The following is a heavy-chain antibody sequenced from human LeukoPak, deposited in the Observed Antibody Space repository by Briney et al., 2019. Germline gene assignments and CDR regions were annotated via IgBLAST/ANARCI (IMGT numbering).Heavy chain of an antibody. CDR1: GFTFSSYA. CDR3: AKDTFYDFGYFDP. CDR2: ISGRGERT. J-gene: IGHJ5*02. D-gene: IGHD4-17*01. Sequence: GGSLRLSCAASGFTFSSYAMSWVRQAPGKGLEWVTAISGRGERTYYVDSVKGRFTISRDTFNNTVYLQMNSLRAEDTAVYYCAKDTFYDFGYFDPWGQGTLVTVSS. V-gene: IGHV3-23*01.